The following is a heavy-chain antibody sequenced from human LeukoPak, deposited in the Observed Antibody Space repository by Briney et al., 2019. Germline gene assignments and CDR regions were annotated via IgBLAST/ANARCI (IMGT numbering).Heavy chain of an antibody. CDR2: IIPIFGTA. CDR3: ARSSYYYDSSGYPNWFDP. CDR1: GGTFSSYA. D-gene: IGHD3-22*01. Sequence: GSSVKVSCKASGGTFSSYAISWVRQAPGQGLEWMGGIIPIFGTANYAQKFQGRVTITTDESTSTAYMELSSLRSEDTAVYYCARSSYYYDSSGYPNWFDPWGQGTQVTVSS. V-gene: IGHV1-69*05. J-gene: IGHJ5*02.